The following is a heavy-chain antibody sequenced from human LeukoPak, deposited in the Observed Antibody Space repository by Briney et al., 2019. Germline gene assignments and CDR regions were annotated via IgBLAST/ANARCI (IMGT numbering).Heavy chain of an antibody. CDR3: AKDIKGGYYDSSGYYFDY. V-gene: IGHV3-7*03. J-gene: IGHJ4*02. CDR1: GFTFSSYW. Sequence: GGSLRLSCAASGFTFSSYWMSWVRQGPGKGLEWVANIKQDGSEKYYVDSVKGRFTISRDNAKNSLYLQMNSLRAEDTAVYYCAKDIKGGYYDSSGYYFDYWGQGTLVTVSS. D-gene: IGHD3-22*01. CDR2: IKQDGSEK.